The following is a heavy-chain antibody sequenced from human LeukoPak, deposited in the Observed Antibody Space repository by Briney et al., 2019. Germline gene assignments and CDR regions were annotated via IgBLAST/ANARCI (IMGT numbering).Heavy chain of an antibody. CDR3: AKDLWEGQWLDYCFDP. D-gene: IGHD6-19*01. CDR1: GFTFSSYA. CDR2: ISGSGGST. Sequence: PGGSLRLSCAASGFTFSSYAMSWVRQAPGKGLEWVSAISGSGGSTYYADSVKGRFTISRDNSNNTLYLQMTSLRAEDNAVYYCAKDLWEGQWLDYCFDPWGQGTLVTVSS. J-gene: IGHJ5*02. V-gene: IGHV3-23*01.